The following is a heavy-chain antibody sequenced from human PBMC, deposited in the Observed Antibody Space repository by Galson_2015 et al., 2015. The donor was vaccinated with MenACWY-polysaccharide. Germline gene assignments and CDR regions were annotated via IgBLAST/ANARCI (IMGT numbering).Heavy chain of an antibody. CDR1: GNTFTTIA. V-gene: IGHV1-8*01. CDR2: MSPTSGNT. Sequence: SVKVSCKGSGNTFTTIAINWVRQAPGQGLEWMAWMSPTSGNTGSAQKFQGRVTMTWNTSISTAYMELSSLRSEDTAVYYCARGGRRGVWYEGDYWGQGTLVTVSS. J-gene: IGHJ4*02. D-gene: IGHD6-19*01. CDR3: ARGGRRGVWYEGDY.